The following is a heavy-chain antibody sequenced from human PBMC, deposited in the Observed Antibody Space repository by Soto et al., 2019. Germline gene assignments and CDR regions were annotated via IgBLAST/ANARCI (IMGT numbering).Heavy chain of an antibody. Sequence: GGSLRLSCAASGFTFSSYGMHCVRQAPGKGLEWVAVISYDGSNKYYAESVKGRFTISRDNSKNTLYLQMNSLRAEDTAVYYCARDRSPDYYDSSGYYLKYWGQGT. CDR3: ARDRSPDYYDSSGYYLKY. D-gene: IGHD3-22*01. J-gene: IGHJ4*02. CDR1: GFTFSSYG. CDR2: ISYDGSNK. V-gene: IGHV3-30*03.